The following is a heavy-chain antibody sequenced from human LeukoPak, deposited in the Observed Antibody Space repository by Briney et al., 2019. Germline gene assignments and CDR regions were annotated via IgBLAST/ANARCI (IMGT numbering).Heavy chain of an antibody. Sequence: PGGSLRLSCAASGFTFSSSEMNWVRQAPGKGLEWISYISSSGSTKYYADSVKGRFTISRDNAKNSLYLQLNSLRAEDTAVYYCARGDGGYYYGMDVWGKGTAVTVSS. CDR1: GFTFSSSE. CDR2: ISSSGSTK. J-gene: IGHJ6*04. CDR3: ARGDGGYYYGMDV. D-gene: IGHD2-21*01. V-gene: IGHV3-48*03.